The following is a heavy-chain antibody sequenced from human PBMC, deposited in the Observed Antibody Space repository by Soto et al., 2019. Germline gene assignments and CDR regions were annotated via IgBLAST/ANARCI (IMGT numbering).Heavy chain of an antibody. Sequence: SETLSLTCTVSGGSISSGGYYWSWIRQHPGKGLEWIGYIYYSGSTYYNPSLKSRVTISVDTSKNQFSLKLSSVTAADTAVYYCARDSHSGYEQYWGQGTLVTVSS. V-gene: IGHV4-31*03. D-gene: IGHD5-12*01. CDR1: GGSISSGGYY. J-gene: IGHJ4*02. CDR3: ARDSHSGYEQY. CDR2: IYYSGST.